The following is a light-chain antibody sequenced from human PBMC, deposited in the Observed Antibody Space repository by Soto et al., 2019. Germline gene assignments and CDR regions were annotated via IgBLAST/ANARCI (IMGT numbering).Light chain of an antibody. J-gene: IGLJ2*01. Sequence: QSALTQPPSASGSPGQSVTISCTGTSSDIGGYNSVSWYQQHPGKAPRLMIYEVNKRPSGVPDRFSGSKSGYTASLTVSGLQTEDEADYYCASYTSSSTSVIFGRGTKLTVL. CDR3: ASYTSSSTSVI. CDR1: SSDIGGYNS. CDR2: EVN. V-gene: IGLV2-8*01.